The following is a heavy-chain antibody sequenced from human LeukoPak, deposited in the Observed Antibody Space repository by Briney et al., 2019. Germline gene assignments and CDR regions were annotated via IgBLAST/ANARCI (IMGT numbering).Heavy chain of an antibody. Sequence: PSETLSLTCTVSGGSISSYYWSWIRQPPGKGLEWIGYIYYSGSTYYNPSLKSRVTISVDTSKNQFSLKLSSVTAADTAVYYCARKLYRRSFDYWGQGTLVTVSS. CDR2: IYYSGST. V-gene: IGHV4-59*08. CDR1: GGSISSYY. CDR3: ARKLYRRSFDY. D-gene: IGHD3-10*01. J-gene: IGHJ4*02.